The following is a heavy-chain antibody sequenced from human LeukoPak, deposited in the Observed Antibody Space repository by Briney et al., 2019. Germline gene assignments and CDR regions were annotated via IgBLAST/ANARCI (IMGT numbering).Heavy chain of an antibody. CDR3: AKLKQWQPQRYFFEY. CDR2: FSGASST. CDR1: GFTFTSYA. Sequence: PGGSLRLSCAASGFTFTSYAMSWVPQAPGKGLEWFSTFSGASSTSYADAVKGRVTIARDNSKNILYLQMNSLRAEDTAVYYCAKLKQWQPQRYFFEYWGQGALVTVAS. D-gene: IGHD6-19*01. J-gene: IGHJ4*02. V-gene: IGHV3-23*01.